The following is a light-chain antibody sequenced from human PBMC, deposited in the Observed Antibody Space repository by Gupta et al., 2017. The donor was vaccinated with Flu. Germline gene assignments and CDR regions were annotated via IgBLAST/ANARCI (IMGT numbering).Light chain of an antibody. V-gene: IGKV1-39*01. J-gene: IGKJ1*01. CDR3: QQSYKVPAWT. Sequence: SSLSASVGDRVTITCRASQNIDTHLNWYQMKPGKAPKLLIYTASRLQSGVPSRFSGSGSGTDFTLTINSRQPEDFATYYCQQSYKVPAWTFGQGSKVEVK. CDR1: QNIDTH. CDR2: TAS.